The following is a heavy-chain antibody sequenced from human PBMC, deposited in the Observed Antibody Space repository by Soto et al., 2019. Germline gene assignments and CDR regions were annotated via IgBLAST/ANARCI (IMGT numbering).Heavy chain of an antibody. D-gene: IGHD5-18*01. Sequence: EVQLVESGGGLVQPGRSLRLSCAASGFTFDDYAMHWVRQAPGKGLEWVSGISWNSGSIGYADSVKGRFTISRDNAKNSLDLQMNSLRAEDTAVYYCAKGYGHRYGHIDYWGQGTVVTVSS. CDR2: ISWNSGSI. J-gene: IGHJ4*02. V-gene: IGHV3-9*01. CDR3: AKGYGHRYGHIDY. CDR1: GFTFDDYA.